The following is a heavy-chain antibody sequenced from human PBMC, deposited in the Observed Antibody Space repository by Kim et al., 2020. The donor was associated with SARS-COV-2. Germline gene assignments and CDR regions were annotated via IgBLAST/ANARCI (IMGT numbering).Heavy chain of an antibody. Sequence: GGSLRLSCAASGFTFSSYAMSWVRQAPGKGLEWVSAISGSGGSTYYADSVKGRLTISRDNSKNTLYLQMNSLRAEDTAVYYCAKDCFGYSSGWYEGAWGQRTLVTVSS. CDR1: GFTFSSYA. CDR3: AKDCFGYSSGWYEGA. V-gene: IGHV3-23*01. J-gene: IGHJ4*02. D-gene: IGHD6-19*01. CDR2: ISGSGGST.